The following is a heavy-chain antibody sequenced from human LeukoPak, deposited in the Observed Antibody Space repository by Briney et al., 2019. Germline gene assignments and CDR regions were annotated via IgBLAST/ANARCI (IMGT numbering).Heavy chain of an antibody. CDR1: GYTFTSYG. V-gene: IGHV1-18*01. D-gene: IGHD3-22*01. CDR2: ISAYNGNT. Sequence: ASVKVSCKASGYTFTSYGISWVRQAPGQGLEWMGWISAYNGNTNYAQKFQGRVTMTRNTSISTAYMELSSLRSEDTAVYYCARDPPSGYYDSSGYAGGDYWGPGTLVTVSS. J-gene: IGHJ4*02. CDR3: ARDPPSGYYDSSGYAGGDY.